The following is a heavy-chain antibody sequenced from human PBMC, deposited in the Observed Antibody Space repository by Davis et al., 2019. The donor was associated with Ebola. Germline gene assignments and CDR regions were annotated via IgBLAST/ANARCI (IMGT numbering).Heavy chain of an antibody. Sequence: SETLSLTCAVYGGSFSGHYWSWIRQPPGKGLEWIGEITHGGRTNYSPSLKSRVTMSIDTSKNQFSLKLSSVTAADTAVYYCARGLSTYYESGGPTKLLDSWGQGNLVTVSS. V-gene: IGHV4-34*01. CDR1: GGSFSGHY. J-gene: IGHJ4*02. CDR2: ITHGGRT. D-gene: IGHD3-22*01. CDR3: ARGLSTYYESGGPTKLLDS.